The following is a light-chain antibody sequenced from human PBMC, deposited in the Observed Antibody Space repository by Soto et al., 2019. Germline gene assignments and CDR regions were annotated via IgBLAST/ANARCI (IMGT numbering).Light chain of an antibody. CDR2: GAS. V-gene: IGKV3-15*01. CDR3: HQRQSWPRT. Sequence: EIVMTQSPATLSVSPGVRATLSCRASQSISDTLAWYQQKPGQAPRLLIYGASRRATSFPARFSGSGSGTDFTLTISSLQSEDFAVYYCHQRQSWPRTFGQGTKV. CDR1: QSISDT. J-gene: IGKJ1*01.